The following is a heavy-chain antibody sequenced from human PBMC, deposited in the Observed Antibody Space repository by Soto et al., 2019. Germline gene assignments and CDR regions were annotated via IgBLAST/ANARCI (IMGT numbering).Heavy chain of an antibody. V-gene: IGHV3-30*18. Sequence: VQLVESGGGVVQPGRSLRLSCAASGFTFSSYGMHWVRQAPGKGLEWVAVISYDGSNKYYADSVKGRFTISRDNSKNTLYLQMNSLRAEDTAVYYCAKASLTMIVVVEVDYWGQGTLVTVSS. J-gene: IGHJ4*02. CDR3: AKASLTMIVVVEVDY. CDR2: ISYDGSNK. D-gene: IGHD3-22*01. CDR1: GFTFSSYG.